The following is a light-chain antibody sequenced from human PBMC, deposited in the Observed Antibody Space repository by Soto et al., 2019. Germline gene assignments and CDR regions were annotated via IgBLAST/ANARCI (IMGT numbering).Light chain of an antibody. CDR2: KAS. V-gene: IGKV1-5*03. CDR1: QSISSW. Sequence: TQSPPTLSASVGDRVTITCRASQSISSWLAWYQQKPGKAPKLMIYKASSLESGVPSRFSGSGSGTEFTLTISSLQHDDFATYYCQQYNRYCTFGQGTKVDIK. CDR3: QQYNRYCT. J-gene: IGKJ1*01.